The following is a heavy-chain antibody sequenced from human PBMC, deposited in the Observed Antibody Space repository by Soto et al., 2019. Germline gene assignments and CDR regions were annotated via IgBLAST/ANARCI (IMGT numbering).Heavy chain of an antibody. D-gene: IGHD2-2*02. V-gene: IGHV3-23*01. J-gene: IGHJ6*02. Sequence: EVQLLESGGGLVQPGGSLRLSCAASGFTFSSYAMSWVRQAPGKGLEWVSAISSSGASTYYADSVKGRFTISRDNSMNTLYLQMNSLRAEDTAVYYCAKESTLVVPAGRPGYYYYGMDVWGQGTTVTVSS. CDR3: AKESTLVVPAGRPGYYYYGMDV. CDR1: GFTFSSYA. CDR2: ISSSGAST.